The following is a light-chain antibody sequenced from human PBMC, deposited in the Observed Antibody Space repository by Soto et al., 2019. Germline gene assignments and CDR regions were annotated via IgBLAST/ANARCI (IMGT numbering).Light chain of an antibody. Sequence: QSALTQPASVSGSPGQSITISCTGTSSDVGGYNYVSWYQQHPGKAPKLMIFDVSNRPSGVSNRFSGSKSGNTASLIISRLQAEDEADYYCSSYTSSSRSVFGTGTKVTVL. CDR3: SSYTSSSRSV. V-gene: IGLV2-14*01. CDR2: DVS. CDR1: SSDVGGYNY. J-gene: IGLJ1*01.